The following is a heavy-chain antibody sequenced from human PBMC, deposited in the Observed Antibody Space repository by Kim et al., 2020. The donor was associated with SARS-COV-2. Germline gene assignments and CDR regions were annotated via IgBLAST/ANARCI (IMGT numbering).Heavy chain of an antibody. CDR3: ARRPWRGYSGYEYYYYYGMDV. J-gene: IGHJ6*02. V-gene: IGHV3-11*03. Sequence: GGSLRLSCAASGFTFSDYYMSWIRQAPGKGLEWVSYISSSSSYTYYADSVKGRYTISRDNAKNSLYLQMNSLRDEDTAVYYCARRPWRGYSGYEYYYYYGMDVWGQGPTVTVSS. D-gene: IGHD5-12*01. CDR1: GFTFSDYY. CDR2: ISSSSSYT.